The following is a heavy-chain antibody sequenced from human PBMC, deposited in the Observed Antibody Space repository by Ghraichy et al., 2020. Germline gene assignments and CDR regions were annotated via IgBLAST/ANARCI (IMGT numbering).Heavy chain of an antibody. V-gene: IGHV4-59*03. CDR2: LSYTGST. CDR1: VGSMSGYY. Sequence: SETLSLTCTVSVGSMSGYYWSWIRQSPGKGLEWIGYLSYTGSTDYNPSLKSRVTISGDTPKNQFSLKLSFVSAADTAIYFCARGPYDNSGTAESFDVWGQGTLLTVSS. CDR3: ARGPYDNSGTAESFDV. J-gene: IGHJ3*01. D-gene: IGHD3-22*01.